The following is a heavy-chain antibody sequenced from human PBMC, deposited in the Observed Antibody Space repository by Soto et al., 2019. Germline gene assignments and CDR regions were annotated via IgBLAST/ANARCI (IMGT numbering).Heavy chain of an antibody. J-gene: IGHJ3*02. CDR2: ISNSGDST. CDR1: GFIFSTYA. D-gene: IGHD2-8*01. V-gene: IGHV3-23*01. Sequence: SLRLSCASSGFIFSTYAMNWVRQTPGKGLEWVSAISNSGDSTYYAESVRGRFTISRDNSINTLYLQMSRLRTEDTAVYYCAHPRGYGVFDAVDIWGQGTLVTVSS. CDR3: AHPRGYGVFDAVDI.